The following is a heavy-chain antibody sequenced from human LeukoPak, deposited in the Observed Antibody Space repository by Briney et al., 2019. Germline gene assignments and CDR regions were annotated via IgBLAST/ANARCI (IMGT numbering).Heavy chain of an antibody. D-gene: IGHD3-22*01. V-gene: IGHV1-46*01. Sequence: ASVKVSCKASGYTFTSFYMHWVRQVPGQGLEWMGIINPSGGSTSYAQKFQGRVTMTRDTSTTTVYMELSSLRSEDTAVYYCARDLASSGYYWDWGQGTLVTVSS. CDR3: ARDLASSGYYWD. CDR1: GYTFTSFY. CDR2: INPSGGST. J-gene: IGHJ4*02.